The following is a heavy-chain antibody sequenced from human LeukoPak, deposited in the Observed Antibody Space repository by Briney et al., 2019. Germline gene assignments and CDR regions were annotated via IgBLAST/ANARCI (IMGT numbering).Heavy chain of an antibody. CDR3: ARDGFRAHHMED. D-gene: IGHD2-2*03. CDR1: GGSISSYY. Sequence: PSETLSLTSTVSGGSISSYYWSWIRQPPGKGLEWIGYIYYSGSTNYNPSLKSRVTMSIDTSKNQFSLSLNSVTAADTAVYYCARDGFRAHHMEDWGKGTSVTVSS. J-gene: IGHJ6*03. V-gene: IGHV4-59*12. CDR2: IYYSGST.